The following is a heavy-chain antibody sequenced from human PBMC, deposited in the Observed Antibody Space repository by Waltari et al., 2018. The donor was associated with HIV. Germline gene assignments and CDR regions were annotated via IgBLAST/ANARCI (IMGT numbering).Heavy chain of an antibody. CDR2: IIPILGTA. V-gene: IGHV1-69*01. CDR3: ARDLQVGGYNQRYFDY. Sequence: QVQLVQSGAEVKKPGSSVKVSCKASGGTFSSYAISWVRQAPGQGLEWMGGIIPILGTANYAQKFQGRGTITADESTSTAYMELSSLRSEDTAVYYCARDLQVGGYNQRYFDYWGQGTLVTVSS. J-gene: IGHJ4*02. CDR1: GGTFSSYA. D-gene: IGHD5-12*01.